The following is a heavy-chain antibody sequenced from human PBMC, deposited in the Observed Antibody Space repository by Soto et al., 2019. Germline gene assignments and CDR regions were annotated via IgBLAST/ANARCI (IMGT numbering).Heavy chain of an antibody. Sequence: EVQLLESGGGLVQPGGSLRLSGAASGFTFSSYAMSWVRQAPGKGLEWVSAISGSGGSTYYAYSVKGRFTMSRDNPKHTLYLQMNTLRPEDTAVYYCGKDSGVFGVVDNWGQGPLVTVSS. CDR2: ISGSGGST. CDR3: GKDSGVFGVVDN. D-gene: IGHD3-3*01. CDR1: GFTFSSYA. V-gene: IGHV3-23*01. J-gene: IGHJ4*02.